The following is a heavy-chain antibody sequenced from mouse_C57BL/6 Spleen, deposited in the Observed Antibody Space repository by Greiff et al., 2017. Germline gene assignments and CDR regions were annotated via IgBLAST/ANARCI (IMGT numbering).Heavy chain of an antibody. J-gene: IGHJ4*01. Sequence: EVHLVESGPELVKPGASVKIPCKASGYTFTDYNMDWVKQSHGKSLDWIGDINPNNGGTIYNQKFKGKATLTVAKSSSTAYMELRSLTSEDTAVYYCARNPYSNYVDYAMDYWGQGTSVTVSS. CDR1: GYTFTDYN. CDR3: ARNPYSNYVDYAMDY. CDR2: INPNNGGT. D-gene: IGHD2-5*01. V-gene: IGHV1-18*01.